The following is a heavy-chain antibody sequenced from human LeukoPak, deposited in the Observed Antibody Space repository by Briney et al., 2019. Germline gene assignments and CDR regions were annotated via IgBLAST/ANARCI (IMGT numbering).Heavy chain of an antibody. V-gene: IGHV3-21*01. CDR1: GFTLSTYT. D-gene: IGHD4-11*01. Sequence: PGGSLRLSCAASGFTLSTYTMSWVRQAPGKGVESVSSISSSSSHIYYGDSVKGRFTISRDNAENTVYLQMNSVRAEDTAVYYCAQQLGREYQFDYWGQGTLVSVSS. J-gene: IGHJ4*02. CDR3: AQQLGREYQFDY. CDR2: ISSSSSHI.